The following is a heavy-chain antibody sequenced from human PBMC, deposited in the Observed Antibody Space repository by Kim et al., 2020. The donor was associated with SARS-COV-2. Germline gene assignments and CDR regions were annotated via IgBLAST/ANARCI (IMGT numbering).Heavy chain of an antibody. CDR3: ARHRPDYYGMDV. J-gene: IGHJ6*02. Sequence: RYSPSFQGQVTTSADKSISTAYLQWSSLKASDTAMYYCARHRPDYYGMDVWGQGTTVTVSS. V-gene: IGHV5-51*01.